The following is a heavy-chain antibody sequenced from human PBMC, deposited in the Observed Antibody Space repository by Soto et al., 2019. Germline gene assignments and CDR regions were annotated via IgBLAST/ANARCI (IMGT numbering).Heavy chain of an antibody. J-gene: IGHJ1*01. CDR3: ATHYYDSLDKLWRVGYFQH. V-gene: IGHV1-24*01. CDR1: GYTLTELS. Sequence: ASVKVSCKXSGYTLTELSMHWVRQAPGKGLEWMGGFDPEDGETIYAQKFQGRVTMTEDTSTDTAYMELSSLRSEDTAVYYCATHYYDSLDKLWRVGYFQHWGQGTLVTVSS. D-gene: IGHD3-22*01. CDR2: FDPEDGET.